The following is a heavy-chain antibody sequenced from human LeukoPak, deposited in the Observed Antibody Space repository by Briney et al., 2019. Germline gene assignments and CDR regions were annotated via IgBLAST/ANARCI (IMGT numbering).Heavy chain of an antibody. CDR2: IKQDGSEK. CDR1: GFTFSSYA. V-gene: IGHV3-7*01. D-gene: IGHD3-9*01. CDR3: ARDHRYFDWLGGVPDLSLFDC. Sequence: QPGGSLRLSCAASGFTFSSYAMSWVRQAPGKGLEWVANIKQDGSEKYYVDSVKGRFTISRDNAKNSLYLQMNSLRAEDTAVYYCARDHRYFDWLGGVPDLSLFDCWGQGTLVTVSS. J-gene: IGHJ4*02.